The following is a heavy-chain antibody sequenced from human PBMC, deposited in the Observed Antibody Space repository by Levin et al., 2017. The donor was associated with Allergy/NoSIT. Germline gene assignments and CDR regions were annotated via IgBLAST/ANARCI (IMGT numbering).Heavy chain of an antibody. CDR2: IYYSGST. Sequence: SQTLSLTCTVSGGSVSSGSYYWSWLRQPPGKGLEWIGYIYYSGSTNYNPSLKSRVTISVDTSKNQFSLKLSSVTAADTAVYYCARVGIAVAGTRVFRFPYNWFDPWGQGTLVTVSS. V-gene: IGHV4-61*01. CDR1: GGSVSSGSYY. J-gene: IGHJ5*02. D-gene: IGHD6-19*01. CDR3: ARVGIAVAGTRVFRFPYNWFDP.